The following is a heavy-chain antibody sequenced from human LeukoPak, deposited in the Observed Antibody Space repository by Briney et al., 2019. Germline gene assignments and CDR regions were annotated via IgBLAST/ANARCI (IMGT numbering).Heavy chain of an antibody. Sequence: PGGSLILSCAASGFTFSTYWMSWVRQAPGKGPDWVANTKEDGGEKYYVDSVKGRFTISRDNAENSLYLQMNSLRAEDTAVYYCARRSVAGSLDYWGQGTLVTVSS. V-gene: IGHV3-7*01. CDR3: ARRSVAGSLDY. J-gene: IGHJ4*02. CDR2: TKEDGGEK. D-gene: IGHD6-19*01. CDR1: GFTFSTYW.